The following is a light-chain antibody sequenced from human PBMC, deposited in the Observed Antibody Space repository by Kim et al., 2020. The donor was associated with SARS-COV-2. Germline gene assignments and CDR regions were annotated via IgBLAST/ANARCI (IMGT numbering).Light chain of an antibody. Sequence: ELTQPPSASGTPGQRVTISCSGSSSNIESNTLNWYQQLPGTPPKLLIYSNNHRPSGVPNHFPGSKSATSPSLPISGPQSENKADNSFSAWDTSLNYV. CDR1: SSNIESNT. J-gene: IGLJ1*01. CDR2: SNN. V-gene: IGLV1-44*01. CDR3: SAWDTSLNYV.